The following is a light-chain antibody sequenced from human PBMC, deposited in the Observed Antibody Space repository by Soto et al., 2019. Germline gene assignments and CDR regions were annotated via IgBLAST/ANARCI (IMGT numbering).Light chain of an antibody. CDR2: DAS. J-gene: IGKJ1*01. V-gene: IGKV1-5*01. CDR3: QHMRT. Sequence: GDRVTITCRASQNINNWIAWYQQKPGKAPKFLIYDASTLESGVPSRFSGSGFGTGFSLTISSLQPDDFGSYYCQHMRTFGQGTKVDIK. CDR1: QNINNW.